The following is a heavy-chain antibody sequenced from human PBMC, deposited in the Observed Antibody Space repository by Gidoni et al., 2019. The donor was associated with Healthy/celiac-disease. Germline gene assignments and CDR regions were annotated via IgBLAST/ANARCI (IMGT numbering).Heavy chain of an antibody. CDR3: ASSDIVVVPAAFGAFDI. D-gene: IGHD2-2*01. CDR2: IYYSGST. Sequence: QVQLQESGPGLVKPSETLSLTCTVSGGSISSYYWSWIRQPPGKGLEWIGYIYYSGSTNYNPSLKSRVTISVDTSKNQFSLKLSSVTAADTAVYYCASSDIVVVPAAFGAFDIWGQGTMVTVSS. J-gene: IGHJ3*02. V-gene: IGHV4-59*01. CDR1: GGSISSYY.